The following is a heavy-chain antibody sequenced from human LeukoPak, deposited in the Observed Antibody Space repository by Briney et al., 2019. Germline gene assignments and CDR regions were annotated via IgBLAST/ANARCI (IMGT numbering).Heavy chain of an antibody. D-gene: IGHD5-12*01. Sequence: SVKVSCKASGGTFSSYAISWVRQAPGQGLEWMGGIIPIFGTANYPQKFQGRVTITADKSTSTAYMELSSLRSEDTAVYYCARGRNVDIVATTRGGSYYYYYYMDVWGKGTTVTVSS. V-gene: IGHV1-69*06. CDR3: ARGRNVDIVATTRGGSYYYYYYMDV. CDR1: GGTFSSYA. CDR2: IIPIFGTA. J-gene: IGHJ6*03.